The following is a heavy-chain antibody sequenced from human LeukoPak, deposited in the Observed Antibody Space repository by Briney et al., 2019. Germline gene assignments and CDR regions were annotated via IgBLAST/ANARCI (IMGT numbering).Heavy chain of an antibody. CDR3: ARDRGGADDFWSGYYTGYFDY. D-gene: IGHD3-3*01. CDR1: GFTFSSYN. CDR2: ISSSSSSI. Sequence: GGSLRLSCAASGFTFSSYNMNWVRQAPGKGLEWVSYISSSSSSIYYVDSVKGRFTISRDNANNSLYLQMNSLRAEDTAVYYCARDRGGADDFWSGYYTGYFDYWGQGALVTVSS. V-gene: IGHV3-48*01. J-gene: IGHJ4*02.